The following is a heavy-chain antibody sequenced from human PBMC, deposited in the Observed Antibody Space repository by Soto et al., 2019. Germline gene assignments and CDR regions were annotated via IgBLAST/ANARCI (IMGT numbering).Heavy chain of an antibody. J-gene: IGHJ6*02. Sequence: GGSLRLSCAASGFTFDDYTMHWVRQAPGKGLEWVSLISWDGGSKDNEDSVKGCFTIARDNSKNSLYLQMNSLRTEDTALYYWAKCTGVPRPYYYYGMDVWGQGTTVTVSS. CDR1: GFTFDDYT. V-gene: IGHV3-43*01. CDR2: ISWDGGSK. CDR3: AKCTGVPRPYYYYGMDV. D-gene: IGHD3-10*01.